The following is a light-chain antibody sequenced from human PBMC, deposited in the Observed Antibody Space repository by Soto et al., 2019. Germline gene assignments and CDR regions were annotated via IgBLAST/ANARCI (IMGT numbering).Light chain of an antibody. CDR3: QSYDNTLSASV. V-gene: IGLV1-40*01. Sequence: QPVLTQPPSVSGAPGQRVTISCTGSSSNIGAGHVVHWYQQFPGRPPNLLIYGSSNRPSGVPDRFSGSKSGTSASLAITGLQAEDEADYYCQSYDNTLSASVFGGGTKLTVL. J-gene: IGLJ2*01. CDR1: SSNIGAGHV. CDR2: GSS.